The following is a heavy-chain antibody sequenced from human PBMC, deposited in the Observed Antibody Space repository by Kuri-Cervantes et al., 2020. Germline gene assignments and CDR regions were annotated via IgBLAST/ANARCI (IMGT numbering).Heavy chain of an antibody. D-gene: IGHD3-16*01. Sequence: GASLKISCAASGFTFSSYAMHWVRQAPGKGLEWVAVISYDGSNKYYADSVKGRFTISRDNSKNSLYLQMNSLRAEDTAVYYCARQYYDYVRGSYPWTEINWFDPWGQGTLVTVSS. CDR3: ARQYYDYVRGSYPWTEINWFDP. CDR1: GFTFSSYA. CDR2: ISYDGSNK. J-gene: IGHJ5*02. V-gene: IGHV3-30*04.